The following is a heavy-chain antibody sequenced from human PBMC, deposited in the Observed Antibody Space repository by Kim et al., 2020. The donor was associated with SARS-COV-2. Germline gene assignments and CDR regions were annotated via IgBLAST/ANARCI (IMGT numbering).Heavy chain of an antibody. CDR1: GFTFSSFT. D-gene: IGHD3-3*01. J-gene: IGHJ4*02. V-gene: IGHV3-21*01. Sequence: GGSLRLSCAASGFTFSSFTMIWVRQAPGKGLECVSSITSTSTYIYYADSVKGRFTISRDNAKNSLYLQINSLRAEDTAVYYCARGDGRLGVDFWGQGTLVTVSS. CDR2: ITSTSTYI. CDR3: ARGDGRLGVDF.